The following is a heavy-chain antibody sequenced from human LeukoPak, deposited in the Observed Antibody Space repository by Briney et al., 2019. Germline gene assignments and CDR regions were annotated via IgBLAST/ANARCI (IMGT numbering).Heavy chain of an antibody. J-gene: IGHJ4*02. Sequence: GGSLRLSCAASGFTFSGFWMSWVRQTPGKGLEWVANIKQDGSEKYYVDSVKGRFTISRDNAMNSLSLQMNGLRVEDTAVYYCARAGSFWHYVYWGQGTLVTVSS. D-gene: IGHD1-7*01. CDR2: IKQDGSEK. CDR3: ARAGSFWHYVY. V-gene: IGHV3-7*01. CDR1: GFTFSGFW.